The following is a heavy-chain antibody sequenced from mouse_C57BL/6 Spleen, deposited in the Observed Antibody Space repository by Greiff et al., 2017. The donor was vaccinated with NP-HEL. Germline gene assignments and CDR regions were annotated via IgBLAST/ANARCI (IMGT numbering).Heavy chain of an antibody. CDR3: TRRHRAY. V-gene: IGHV1-15*01. D-gene: IGHD3-1*01. Sequence: QVQLQQSGAELVRPGASVTLSCKASGYTFTDYEMHWVKQTPVHGLEWIGAIDPETGGTAYNQKFKGKAILTADKSSSTAYMELRSLTSEDSAGYYCTRRHRAYWGQGTLVTVSA. J-gene: IGHJ3*01. CDR1: GYTFTDYE. CDR2: IDPETGGT.